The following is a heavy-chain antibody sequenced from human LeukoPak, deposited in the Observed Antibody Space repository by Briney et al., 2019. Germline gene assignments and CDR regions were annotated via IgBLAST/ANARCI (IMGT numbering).Heavy chain of an antibody. CDR1: GFTFSNYA. V-gene: IGHV3-23*01. CDR2: ISGSGGTT. Sequence: GGSLRLSCATSGFTFSNYAVSWVRQAPGKGLEWVSSISGSGGTTYYADSVKGRFTISRDNSKNTLYLQMNSVRAEDTAVYYCAKDPYRASSGLVDYWGQGTLVTVSS. D-gene: IGHD5-12*01. J-gene: IGHJ4*02. CDR3: AKDPYRASSGLVDY.